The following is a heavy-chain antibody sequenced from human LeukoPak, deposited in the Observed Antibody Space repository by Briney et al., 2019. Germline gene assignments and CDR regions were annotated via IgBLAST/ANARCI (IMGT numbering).Heavy chain of an antibody. Sequence: SVKVSCKASRGTFSSYAISWVRQAPGQGLEWMGGIIPIFGTANYAQKFQGRVTITADESTSTAYMELSSLRSEDTAVYYCARRRYYYDSSGPFDYWGQGTLVTVSS. J-gene: IGHJ4*02. D-gene: IGHD3-22*01. CDR1: RGTFSSYA. V-gene: IGHV1-69*13. CDR3: ARRRYYYDSSGPFDY. CDR2: IIPIFGTA.